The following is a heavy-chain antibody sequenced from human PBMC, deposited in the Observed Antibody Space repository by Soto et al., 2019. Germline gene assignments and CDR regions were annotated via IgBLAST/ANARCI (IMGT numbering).Heavy chain of an antibody. J-gene: IGHJ4*02. D-gene: IGHD3-3*01. CDR2: ISSSGSSI. CDR1: GFTFSSYE. V-gene: IGHV3-48*03. Sequence: EVQLVESGGGFVQPGGSLRLSCAASGFTFSSYEMNWVRQAPGEGLEWVSYISSSGSSIYYADSVKGRFTISRDNAKNSLYLQMNSLRAEDTAVYYCARGVTIFGVVSNLVDYWGQGTLVTVSS. CDR3: ARGVTIFGVVSNLVDY.